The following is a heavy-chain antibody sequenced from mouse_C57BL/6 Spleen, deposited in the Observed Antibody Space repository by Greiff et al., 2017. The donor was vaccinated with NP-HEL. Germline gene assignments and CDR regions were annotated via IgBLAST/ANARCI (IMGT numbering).Heavy chain of an antibody. J-gene: IGHJ4*01. CDR1: GFSLTSYG. CDR3: ARFTTVVAYLPYAMDY. Sequence: QVQLQQSGPGLVQPSQSLSITCTVSGFSLTSYGVHWVRQSPGKGLEWLGVIWSGGSTDYNAAFISRLSISKDNSKSQVFFKMNSLQADDTAIYYCARFTTVVAYLPYAMDYWGQGTSVTVSS. D-gene: IGHD1-1*01. CDR2: IWSGGST. V-gene: IGHV2-2*01.